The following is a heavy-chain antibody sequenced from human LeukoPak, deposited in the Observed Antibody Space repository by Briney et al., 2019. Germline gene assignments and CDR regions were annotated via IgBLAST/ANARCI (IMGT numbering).Heavy chain of an antibody. V-gene: IGHV3-48*03. CDR2: ISSSGSTI. J-gene: IGHJ6*04. Sequence: GGSLRLSCAASGFTFSSYEMNWVGQAQGKGLEWVSYISSSGSTIYYADSVKGRFTISRDNAKNSLYLQMNSLRAEDTAVYYCAELGITMIGGVWGKGTTVTISS. D-gene: IGHD3-10*02. CDR3: AELGITMIGGV. CDR1: GFTFSSYE.